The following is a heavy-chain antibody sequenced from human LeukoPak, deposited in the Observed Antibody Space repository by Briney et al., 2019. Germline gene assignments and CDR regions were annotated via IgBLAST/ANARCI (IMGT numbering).Heavy chain of an antibody. Sequence: GGSLRLSCAASGFRFSSYAMSWVRQAPGKGLEWVSGISGGGDTTYYADSVKGRFTISRDNSKNTLYLKMNRLGAEDTALYYCAKVFCSGGSCYDYYYYYGMDVWGQGTTVTVSS. CDR3: AKVFCSGGSCYDYYYYYGMDV. CDR2: ISGGGDTT. D-gene: IGHD2-15*01. J-gene: IGHJ6*02. V-gene: IGHV3-23*01. CDR1: GFRFSSYA.